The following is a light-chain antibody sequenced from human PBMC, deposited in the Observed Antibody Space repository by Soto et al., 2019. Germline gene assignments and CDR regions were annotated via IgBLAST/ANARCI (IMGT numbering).Light chain of an antibody. Sequence: DIQMTQSPSSLSASVGDRVTITCRASQNIARYLNWYQHKPGEAPKLLIFSTSSLQSGVPSRFSGSGSGTDFTVTISSLQPEDFGTYYCQQSLNTPRTFGQGTKVDIK. J-gene: IGKJ1*01. CDR2: STS. CDR1: QNIARY. CDR3: QQSLNTPRT. V-gene: IGKV1-39*01.